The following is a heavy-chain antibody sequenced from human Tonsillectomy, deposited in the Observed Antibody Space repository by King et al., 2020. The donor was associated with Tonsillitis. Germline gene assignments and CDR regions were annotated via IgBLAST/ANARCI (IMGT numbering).Heavy chain of an antibody. CDR3: ARVISAMVTGIDF. Sequence: QLVQSGAEVKKPGASVRVSCKASGYTFTGYYMHWVRQAPGQGLEWMGWINPSSGDTNCAQKFQGRVTKTRDTSSSTAYMELSRLRSDDTAMYYCARVISAMVTGIDFWGQGTLVTVSS. D-gene: IGHD5-18*01. J-gene: IGHJ4*02. CDR1: GYTFTGYY. CDR2: INPSSGDT. V-gene: IGHV1-2*02.